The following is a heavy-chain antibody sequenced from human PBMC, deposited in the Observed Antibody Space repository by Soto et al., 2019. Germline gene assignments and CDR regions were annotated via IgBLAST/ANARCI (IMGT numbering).Heavy chain of an antibody. Sequence: GGSLRLSCVASGFICSRHSMHWVRQAPAKGLEWVAVIKQDGSKKYSADSVKGRFTISRDNARDSLYLHMNSLRAEDTAVYYCARDRKGFLEWLPSYGMDVWGQGTTVTVSS. CDR1: GFICSRHS. CDR3: ARDRKGFLEWLPSYGMDV. V-gene: IGHV3-7*03. D-gene: IGHD3-3*01. CDR2: IKQDGSKK. J-gene: IGHJ6*02.